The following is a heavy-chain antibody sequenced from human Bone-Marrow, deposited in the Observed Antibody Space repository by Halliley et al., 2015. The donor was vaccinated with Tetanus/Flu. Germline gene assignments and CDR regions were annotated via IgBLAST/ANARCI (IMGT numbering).Heavy chain of an antibody. CDR2: ISTRGTNA. J-gene: IGHJ4*02. D-gene: IGHD3-16*01. Sequence: LEGFSYISTRGTNAIYADSVKGRYPISRDDAENSVYLQMNSLRAADTAIYYCARGGGSFLGDYWGRGTLVTVSS. CDR3: ARGGGSFLGDY. V-gene: IGHV3-11*05.